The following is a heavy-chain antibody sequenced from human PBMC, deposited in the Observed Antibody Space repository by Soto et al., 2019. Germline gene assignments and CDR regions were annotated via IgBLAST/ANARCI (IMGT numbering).Heavy chain of an antibody. CDR3: ARGADYGDY. CDR1: GSSINSSGYY. J-gene: IGHJ4*02. Sequence: SETLSLTCTVSGSSINSSGYYWGWIRQPPGKGLEWIGSMFYGVSTYYNPSLKSRVTVSVDTSKNQFSLNLRSVTAADTAVYYCARGADYGDYWGQGTLVTVSS. D-gene: IGHD4-17*01. CDR2: MFYGVST. V-gene: IGHV4-39*01.